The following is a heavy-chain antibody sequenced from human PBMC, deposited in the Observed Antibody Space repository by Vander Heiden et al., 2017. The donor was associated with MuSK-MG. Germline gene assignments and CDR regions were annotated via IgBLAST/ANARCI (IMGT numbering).Heavy chain of an antibody. Sequence: EVQLVESGGGLVQPGGSLRLSCAASGFTFSSYTMSWVRQAPGKGLEWVSAISGSGGSTYYADSVKGRFTISRDNSKNTLYLQMNSLRAEDTAVYYCAKGSQRYGDYVGMIDYWGQGTLVTVSS. J-gene: IGHJ4*02. V-gene: IGHV3-23*04. CDR3: AKGSQRYGDYVGMIDY. CDR1: GFTFSSYT. CDR2: ISGSGGST. D-gene: IGHD4-17*01.